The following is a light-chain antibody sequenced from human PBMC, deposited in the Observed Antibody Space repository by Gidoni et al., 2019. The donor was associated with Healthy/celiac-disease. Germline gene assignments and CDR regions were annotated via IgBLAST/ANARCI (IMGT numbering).Light chain of an antibody. CDR3: QQYGSSPLT. J-gene: IGKJ4*01. V-gene: IGKV3-20*01. CDR2: GAS. Sequence: LSPGERATLPCRASQSVSSSYLAWYQQKPGQAPRLLIYGASSRATGIPDRFSGSGSGTDFTLTISRLEPEDFAVYYCQQYGSSPLTFGGGTKVEIK. CDR1: QSVSSSY.